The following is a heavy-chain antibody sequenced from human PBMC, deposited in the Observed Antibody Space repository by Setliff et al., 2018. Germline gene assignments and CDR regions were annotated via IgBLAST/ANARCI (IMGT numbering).Heavy chain of an antibody. Sequence: SETLSLTCTVSGGSISSGSYYWSWIRQPAGKGLEWIGRIYTSGSTNYNPSLKSRVTLSVDTSKNQFSLKLSSVTAADTAVYYCARVRWELYFDYWGQGTLVTVSS. CDR3: ARVRWELYFDY. CDR2: IYTSGST. V-gene: IGHV4-61*02. J-gene: IGHJ4*02. D-gene: IGHD1-26*01. CDR1: GGSISSGSYY.